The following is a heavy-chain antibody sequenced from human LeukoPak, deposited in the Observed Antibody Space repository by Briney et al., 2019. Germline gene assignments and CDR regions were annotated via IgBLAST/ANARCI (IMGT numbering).Heavy chain of an antibody. V-gene: IGHV4-59*01. CDR3: ARSQYSSSWRTGFDY. D-gene: IGHD6-13*01. CDR2: IYYSGST. Sequence: SETLSPTCTVSGGSISSYYWSWIRQPPGKGLEWIGYIYYSGSTNYDPSLKSRVTISVDTSKNQFSLKLSSVTAADTAVYYCARSQYSSSWRTGFDYWGQGTLVTVSS. J-gene: IGHJ4*02. CDR1: GGSISSYY.